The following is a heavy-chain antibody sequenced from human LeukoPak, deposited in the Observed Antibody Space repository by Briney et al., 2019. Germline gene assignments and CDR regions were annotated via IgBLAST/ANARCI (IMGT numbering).Heavy chain of an antibody. CDR3: ARTVGAQDY. Sequence: GGSLRLSCAASGFTFSSHWMHWVRQAPGKGLVWVSRINGDGSNTTYADSVKGRFTISRDNAKNSLYLQMNSLRAEDTAVYYCARTVGAQDYWGQGTLVTVSS. CDR2: INGDGSNT. CDR1: GFTFSSHW. J-gene: IGHJ4*02. D-gene: IGHD1-26*01. V-gene: IGHV3-74*03.